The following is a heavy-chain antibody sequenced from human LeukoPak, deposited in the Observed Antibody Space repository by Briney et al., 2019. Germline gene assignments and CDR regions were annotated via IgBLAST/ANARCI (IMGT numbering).Heavy chain of an antibody. D-gene: IGHD3-22*01. CDR1: GYTFTSYY. CDR3: ARAYQPHSSGYPGVDY. V-gene: IGHV1-46*01. CDR2: INPSGGST. J-gene: IGHJ4*02. Sequence: ASVKVSCKASGYTFTSYYMHWVRQAPGQGLEWMGIINPSGGSTSYAQKFQGRVTMTRDTSTSTVYMELSSLRSEDTAVYYCARAYQPHSSGYPGVDYWGQGTLVTVSS.